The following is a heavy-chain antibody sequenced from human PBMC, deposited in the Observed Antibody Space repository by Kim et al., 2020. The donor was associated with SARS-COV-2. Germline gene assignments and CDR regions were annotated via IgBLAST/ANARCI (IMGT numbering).Heavy chain of an antibody. J-gene: IGHJ4*02. CDR3: AHLIRYFDWLPTRAVGFDY. CDR1: GFSLSTSGVG. CDR2: IYWDDDK. V-gene: IGHV2-5*02. Sequence: SGPTLVNPTQTLTLTCTFSGFSLSTSGVGVGWIRQPPGKALEWLALIYWDDDKRYSPSLKSRLTITKDTSKNQVVLTMTNMDPVDTATYYCAHLIRYFDWLPTRAVGFDYWGQGTLVTVSS. D-gene: IGHD3-9*01.